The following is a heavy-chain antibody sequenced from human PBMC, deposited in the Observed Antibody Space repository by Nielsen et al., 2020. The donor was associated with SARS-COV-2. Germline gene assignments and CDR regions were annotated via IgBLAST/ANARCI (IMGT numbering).Heavy chain of an antibody. V-gene: IGHV3-30-3*01. J-gene: IGHJ4*02. Sequence: GESLKISCAASAFTFSIYWMHWVRQAPGKGLEWVAVISYDGSNKYYADSVKGRFTISRDNSKNTLYLQMNSLRAEDTAVYYCARGNGWGSYFDYWGQGTLVTVSS. CDR3: ARGNGWGSYFDY. CDR1: AFTFSIYW. CDR2: ISYDGSNK. D-gene: IGHD7-27*01.